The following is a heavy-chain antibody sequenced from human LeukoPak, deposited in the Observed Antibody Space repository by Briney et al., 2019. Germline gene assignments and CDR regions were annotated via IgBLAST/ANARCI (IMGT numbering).Heavy chain of an antibody. Sequence: SVKVSCKASGGTFSSYAISWVRQAPGQGLEWMGGIIPIFGTANYAQKFQGRVTITADESTSTAYMELSSLRSEDTAVYYCAREPEVVPAAMGDLYAFDIWGQGTVVTVSS. CDR2: IIPIFGTA. D-gene: IGHD2-2*01. CDR3: AREPEVVPAAMGDLYAFDI. CDR1: GGTFSSYA. V-gene: IGHV1-69*13. J-gene: IGHJ3*02.